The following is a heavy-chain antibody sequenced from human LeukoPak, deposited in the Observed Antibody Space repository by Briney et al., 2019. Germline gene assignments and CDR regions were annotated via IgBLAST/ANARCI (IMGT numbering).Heavy chain of an antibody. CDR2: ISFDSHTT. Sequence: GGSLRLSCAASGITFSTFSMGWVRQAPGKGLEWVSIISFDSHTTFYADSVRGRFTISRDNSKNTVYLQMNSLRAEDTALYYCAKGHLPVTRHFDSWGQGTLVTVSS. V-gene: IGHV3-23*01. D-gene: IGHD4-17*01. J-gene: IGHJ4*02. CDR3: AKGHLPVTRHFDS. CDR1: GITFSTFS.